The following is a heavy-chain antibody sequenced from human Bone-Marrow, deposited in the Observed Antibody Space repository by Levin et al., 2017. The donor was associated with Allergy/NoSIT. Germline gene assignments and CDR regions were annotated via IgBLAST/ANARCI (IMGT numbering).Heavy chain of an antibody. V-gene: IGHV3-73*01. J-gene: IGHJ4*02. CDR1: GFTFSGSA. D-gene: IGHD3-10*01. Sequence: PGGSLRLSCAASGFTFSGSAMHWVRQASGKGLEWVGRIRSKANSYATAYAASVKGRFTISRDDSKNTAYLQMNSLKTEDTAVYYCTRPPTYYYGSGSYLTDYWGQGTLVTVSS. CDR3: TRPPTYYYGSGSYLTDY. CDR2: IRSKANSYAT.